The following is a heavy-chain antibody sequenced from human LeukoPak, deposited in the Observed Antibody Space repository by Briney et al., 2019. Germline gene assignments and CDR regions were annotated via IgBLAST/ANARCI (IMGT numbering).Heavy chain of an antibody. CDR3: ARDVGYCSSTSCPLWFFDI. CDR1: GYSINSGYY. D-gene: IGHD2-2*01. J-gene: IGHJ3*02. V-gene: IGHV4-38-2*02. CDR2: IYHSGST. Sequence: SETLSLTCTVSGYSINSGYYWGWIRQSPGKGLEWIGNIYHSGSTYYNPSLKSRVTISIDTSKNQFSLKLSSVTAADTAVYYCARDVGYCSSTSCPLWFFDIWGQGTMVTVSS.